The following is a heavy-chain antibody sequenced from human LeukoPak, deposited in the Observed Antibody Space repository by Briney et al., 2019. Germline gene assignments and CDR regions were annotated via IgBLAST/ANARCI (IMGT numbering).Heavy chain of an antibody. V-gene: IGHV1-24*01. Sequence: ASVKVSCKVSGNPPSEVSLHWVRQAPGKGLEWMGGFDPEDEEIIYAPKFQARVTLTADESTNTVFMRLTSLRSDDTAVYYCATDRSGYDLGYYGLDVWGRGTTVTVS. CDR1: GNPPSEVS. J-gene: IGHJ6*02. CDR2: FDPEDEEI. D-gene: IGHD5-12*01. CDR3: ATDRSGYDLGYYGLDV.